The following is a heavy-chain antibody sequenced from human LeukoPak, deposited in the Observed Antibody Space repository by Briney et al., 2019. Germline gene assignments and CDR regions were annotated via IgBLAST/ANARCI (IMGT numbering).Heavy chain of an antibody. V-gene: IGHV4-59*01. CDR3: ARGEWDLLFDY. D-gene: IGHD1-26*01. CDR2: IFYSGST. J-gene: IGHJ4*02. CDR1: GGSISGYY. Sequence: SETLSLTCTVSGGSISGYYWSWIRQPPGKGLEWIGYIFYSGSTNYNPSLKSRVTISVDTSKDQFSLKLSSVTAADTAVYYCARGEWDLLFDYWGQGTLVTVSS.